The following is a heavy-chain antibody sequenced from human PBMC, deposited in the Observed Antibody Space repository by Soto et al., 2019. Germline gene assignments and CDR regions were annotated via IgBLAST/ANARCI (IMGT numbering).Heavy chain of an antibody. CDR2: ISGSGGST. CDR1: GFTFSSYA. D-gene: IGHD3-22*01. J-gene: IGHJ5*02. CDR3: ANYNYYDASGPS. Sequence: GGSLSLSCAASGFTFSSYAMSWVRQAPGKGLEWVSAISGSGGSTYYANSVKGRFTISRDNSKNTLYLQMNSLRAEDTAVYYCANYNYYDASGPSWGQGTLVTVSS. V-gene: IGHV3-23*01.